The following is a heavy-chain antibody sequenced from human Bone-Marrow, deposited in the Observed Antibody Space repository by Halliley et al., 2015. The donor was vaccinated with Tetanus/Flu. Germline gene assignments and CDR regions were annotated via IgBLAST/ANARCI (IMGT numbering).Heavy chain of an antibody. CDR3: ARQEGMVRNYYGMDV. CDR2: IFPSDSDA. V-gene: IGHV5-51*01. D-gene: IGHD2-21*01. Sequence: IIFPSDSDARYSPSFQGQVTISVDTSTRPAFLQWSSLRASDTAIYYCARQEGMVRNYYGMDVWGQGTTVTVS. J-gene: IGHJ6*02.